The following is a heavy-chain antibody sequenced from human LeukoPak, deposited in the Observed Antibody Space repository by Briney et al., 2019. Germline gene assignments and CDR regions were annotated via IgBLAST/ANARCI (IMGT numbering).Heavy chain of an antibody. J-gene: IGHJ4*01. CDR1: GYSFIGYY. Sequence: GASVKVSCKASGYSFIGYYIHWVRRAPGQGLEWMGSVNPNSGVTDYAQKFQGRITMTRDTSISTAYMELNRLTSDDTAVYYCARDTGFPFFDFWGHGALVTVSS. CDR3: ARDTGFPFFDF. CDR2: VNPNSGVT. V-gene: IGHV1-2*02.